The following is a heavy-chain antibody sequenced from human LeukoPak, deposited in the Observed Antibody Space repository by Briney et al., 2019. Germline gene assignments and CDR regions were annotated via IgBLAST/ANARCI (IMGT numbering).Heavy chain of an antibody. CDR2: ISANNGNT. Sequence: ASVKVSCKASGYTFTSYGISWVRQAPGQGLEWMGWISANNGNTNYAQKLQGRVTMTTDTSTSTAYMELRSLRSEDTAVYYCARDGPLYCSGGSCYSYFQHWGQGTLVTVSS. V-gene: IGHV1-18*01. CDR1: GYTFTSYG. D-gene: IGHD2-15*01. CDR3: ARDGPLYCSGGSCYSYFQH. J-gene: IGHJ1*01.